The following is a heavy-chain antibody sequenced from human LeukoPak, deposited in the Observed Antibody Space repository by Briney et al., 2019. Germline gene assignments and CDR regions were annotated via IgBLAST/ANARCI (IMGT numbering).Heavy chain of an antibody. J-gene: IGHJ5*02. D-gene: IGHD6-13*01. V-gene: IGHV4-4*07. CDR1: GGSISSYY. CDR3: ARVGAAAGWFDP. CDR2: IYTSGST. Sequence: SETLSLTCTVSGGSISSYYWSWIRQPAGKGLEWIGRIYTSGSTNYNPSLKSRVTMSVDTSKNQFSLKLSFVTAADTAVYYCARVGAAAGWFDPWGQGTLVTVSS.